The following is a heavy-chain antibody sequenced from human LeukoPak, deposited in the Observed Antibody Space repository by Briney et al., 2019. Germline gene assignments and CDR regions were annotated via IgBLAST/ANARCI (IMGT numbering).Heavy chain of an antibody. CDR2: IIPIFGTA. J-gene: IGHJ5*02. V-gene: IGHV1-69*05. CDR3: ARVPAALKGQQDNWFDP. CDR1: GGTFSSYA. Sequence: GASVKVSCKASGGTFSSYAISWVRQAPGQGLEWMGRIIPIFGTANYAQKFQGRVTITTDESTSTAYMELSSLRSEDTAVYYCARVPAALKGQQDNWFDPWGQGTLVTVSS. D-gene: IGHD2-2*01.